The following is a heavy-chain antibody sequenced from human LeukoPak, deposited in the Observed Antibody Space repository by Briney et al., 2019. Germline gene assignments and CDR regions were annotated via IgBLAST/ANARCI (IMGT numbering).Heavy chain of an antibody. V-gene: IGHV1-24*01. J-gene: IGHJ6*03. Sequence: GASVKVSCKVPGYSLTVFSMHWVRQALGKGLEWMGGFDPEDGETIYAQKFQGRFTMTEDTSTSTAYMELRSLRSDDTPVYYCARATIGRRGLDYYYYYMDVWGKGTTVTVSS. CDR2: FDPEDGET. D-gene: IGHD3-10*01. CDR1: GYSLTVFS. CDR3: ARATIGRRGLDYYYYYMDV.